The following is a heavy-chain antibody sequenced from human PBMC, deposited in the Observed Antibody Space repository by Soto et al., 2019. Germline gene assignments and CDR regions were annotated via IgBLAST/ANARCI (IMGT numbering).Heavy chain of an antibody. D-gene: IGHD3-10*01. Sequence: ASVKVSCKASGGTFSSYAISWVRQAPGQGLEWMGGIIPIFGTANYAQKFQGRVTITADESTSTAYMELSSLRSEDTAVYYCARDEYYYGSGSLNNWFDPWGQGTLVTVS. CDR1: GGTFSSYA. CDR2: IIPIFGTA. V-gene: IGHV1-69*13. CDR3: ARDEYYYGSGSLNNWFDP. J-gene: IGHJ5*02.